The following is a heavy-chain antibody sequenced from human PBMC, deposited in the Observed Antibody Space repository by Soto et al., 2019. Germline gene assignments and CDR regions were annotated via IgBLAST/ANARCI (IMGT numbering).Heavy chain of an antibody. D-gene: IGHD3-3*01. J-gene: IGHJ4*02. Sequence: GGSLRLSCAASGFTFSSYAMSWVRQAPGKGLEWVSAISGSGGSTYYADSVKGRFTISRDNSKNTLYLQMNSLRAEDTAVYYCVQRPDYDFWSGSLLPRWGQGTLVTVSS. V-gene: IGHV3-23*01. CDR2: ISGSGGST. CDR1: GFTFSSYA. CDR3: VQRPDYDFWSGSLLPR.